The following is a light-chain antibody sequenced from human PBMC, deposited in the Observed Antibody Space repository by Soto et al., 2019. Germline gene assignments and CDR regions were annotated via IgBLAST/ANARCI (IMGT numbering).Light chain of an antibody. CDR1: QDISTS. CDR3: QQFQAYPLT. CDR2: DAS. Sequence: QLTQSPSSLSASVGDRVNIPCRASQDISTSLAWYQQKPGKPPKLLIYDASTLESGVPSRFSGRGSGTDFTLTISSLQPEDFATYFCQQFQAYPLTFGGGTRVDIK. J-gene: IGKJ4*01. V-gene: IGKV1-13*02.